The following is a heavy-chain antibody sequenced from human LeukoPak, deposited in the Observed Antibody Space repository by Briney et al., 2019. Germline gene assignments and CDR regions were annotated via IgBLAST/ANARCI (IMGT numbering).Heavy chain of an antibody. CDR2: INHSGST. CDR3: ARPRYGSGSLDS. D-gene: IGHD3-10*01. Sequence: SETLSLTCAVYGGSFSGHYWTWIRQPPGMGLVWIGEINHSGSTTYNPSLNTRVTISVDTSKNQISLKLSSVTAADTAVYYCARPRYGSGSLDSWGQGTLVTVSS. V-gene: IGHV4-34*01. CDR1: GGSFSGHY. J-gene: IGHJ4*02.